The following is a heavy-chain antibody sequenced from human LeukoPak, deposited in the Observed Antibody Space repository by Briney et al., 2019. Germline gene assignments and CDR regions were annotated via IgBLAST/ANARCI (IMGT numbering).Heavy chain of an antibody. V-gene: IGHV3-33*06. CDR2: IWYDGSNK. CDR1: GFTFSSYG. CDR3: AKDPIDIVVVPAAKNY. D-gene: IGHD2-2*01. Sequence: GGSLRLSCAASGFTFSSYGMHWVRQAPGKGLEWVAVIWYDGSNKYYADSVKGRFTISRDNSKNTLYLQMNSLRAEDTAVYYCAKDPIDIVVVPAAKNYWGQGTPVTVSS. J-gene: IGHJ4*02.